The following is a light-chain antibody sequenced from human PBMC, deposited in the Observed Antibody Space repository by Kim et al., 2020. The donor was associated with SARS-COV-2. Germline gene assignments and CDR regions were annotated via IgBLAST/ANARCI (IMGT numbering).Light chain of an antibody. J-gene: IGKJ2*01. V-gene: IGKV3-15*01. CDR2: GAS. CDR1: QNIRTY. CDR3: QQYKNGPSNT. Sequence: ETVMTQSPATLSVSPGETATLSCRASQNIRTYLAWYQQKPGQAPRLLIYGASTRATGIPARFSGSGSGTEFTLTISSLQSEDFALYYWQQYKNGPSNTLGQGTKLEI.